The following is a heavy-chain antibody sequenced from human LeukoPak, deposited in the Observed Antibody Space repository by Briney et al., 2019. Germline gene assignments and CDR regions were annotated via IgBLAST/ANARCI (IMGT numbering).Heavy chain of an antibody. CDR1: GGSFSGYY. V-gene: IGHV4-34*01. Sequence: PSETLSLTCAVYGGSFSGYYWSWIRQPPGKGLEWIGEINHSGSTNYNPFLKSRVTISVDTSKNQFSLKLSSVTAADTAVYYCARQLAYCGGDCYGAFDIWGQGTMVTVSS. CDR3: ARQLAYCGGDCYGAFDI. J-gene: IGHJ3*02. D-gene: IGHD2-21*01. CDR2: INHSGST.